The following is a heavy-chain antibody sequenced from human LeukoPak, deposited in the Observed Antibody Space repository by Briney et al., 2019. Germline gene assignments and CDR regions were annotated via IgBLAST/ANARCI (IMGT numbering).Heavy chain of an antibody. D-gene: IGHD1-1*01. V-gene: IGHV3-21*01. CDR3: AREPGRSWNDEDAFDI. CDR2: ISSSSSYI. CDR1: GFTFSSYS. Sequence: GGSLRLSCAASGFTFSSYSMNWVRQAPGKGLEWVSSISSSSSYIYYADSVKGRFTISRDNAKNSLYLQMNSLRAEDTAVYYCAREPGRSWNDEDAFDIWGQGTMVTVSS. J-gene: IGHJ3*02.